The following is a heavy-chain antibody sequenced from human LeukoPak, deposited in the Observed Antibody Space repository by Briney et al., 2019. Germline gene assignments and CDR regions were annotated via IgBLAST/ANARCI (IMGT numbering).Heavy chain of an antibody. J-gene: IGHJ6*02. D-gene: IGHD1-26*01. Sequence: SETLSLTCTVSGGSISSYYWSWIRQPPGKGLEWIGYIYYSGSTNYNPSLKSRVTISVDMSKNQFSLKLSSVTAADTAVYYCARDMGGRKGSYYGMDVWGQGTTVTVSS. CDR3: ARDMGGRKGSYYGMDV. CDR1: GGSISSYY. CDR2: IYYSGST. V-gene: IGHV4-59*01.